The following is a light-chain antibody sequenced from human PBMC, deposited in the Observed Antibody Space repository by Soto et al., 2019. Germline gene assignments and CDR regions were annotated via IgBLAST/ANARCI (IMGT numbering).Light chain of an antibody. CDR1: QGISNY. CDR3: QQSYSTPRIT. V-gene: IGKV1-39*01. CDR2: AAS. J-gene: IGKJ5*01. Sequence: DIQMTQSPSSLSTAVGDRVTITCRASQGISNYLAWYQQKPGKVPKLLIYAASTLQSGVPSRFSGSGSGTDFTLTISSLQPEDFATYYCQQSYSTPRITFGQGTRLDIK.